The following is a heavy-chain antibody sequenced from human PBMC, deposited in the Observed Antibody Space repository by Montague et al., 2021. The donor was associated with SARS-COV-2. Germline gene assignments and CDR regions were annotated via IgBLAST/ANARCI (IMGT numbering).Heavy chain of an antibody. CDR3: ARSYYDILTNYYDACDI. CDR1: GFSLSTSGMR. Sequence: PALVKPTQTLTLTCTLSGFSLSTSGMRASWIRQPPGKALEWLARXXWDDDKSYSTSLKTRLTISKDTSKNQVVLTMTNMDPVDTATYYCARSYYDILTNYYDACDIWGQGTMVTVSS. CDR2: XXWDDDK. D-gene: IGHD3-9*01. V-gene: IGHV2-70*04. J-gene: IGHJ3*02.